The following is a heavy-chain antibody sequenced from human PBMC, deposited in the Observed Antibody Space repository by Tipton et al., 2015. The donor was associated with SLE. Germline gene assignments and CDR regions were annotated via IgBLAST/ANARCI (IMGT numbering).Heavy chain of an antibody. CDR3: ARRDGPCDY. V-gene: IGHV4-39*01. CDR2: IYYSGST. Sequence: TLSLTCTVSGGSISSSSYYWGWIRQPPGKGLEWIGSIYYSGSTYYNPSLKSRVTISVNTSKNQFSLKLSSVTAADTAVYYCARRDGPCDYWGQGTLVTVSS. J-gene: IGHJ4*02. CDR1: GGSISSSSYY.